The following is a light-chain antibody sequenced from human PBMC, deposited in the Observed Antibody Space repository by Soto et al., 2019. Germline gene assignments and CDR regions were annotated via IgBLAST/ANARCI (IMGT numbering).Light chain of an antibody. V-gene: IGLV2-14*01. Sequence: QSVLTQPASVSGSPGQSITISCTGTSSDVGRYNYVSWYQQHPGKAPKLMIFDVSYRPSGASNRFSGSKSGNTASLTISGLQAEDEADYYCSSYTSSSTVIFGGGTKLTVL. CDR1: SSDVGRYNY. CDR3: SSYTSSSTVI. CDR2: DVS. J-gene: IGLJ2*01.